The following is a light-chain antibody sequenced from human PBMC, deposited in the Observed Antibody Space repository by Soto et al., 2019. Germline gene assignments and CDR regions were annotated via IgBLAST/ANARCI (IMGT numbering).Light chain of an antibody. J-gene: IGLJ1*01. Sequence: ARTQPASVSGSPGQSITISCSGTSSDIGSYDHVAWYQQFPGKSPKLIIYAVSDRPSGVSDRFSGSKSGISASLTISGLQTEDEADYYCISYTDRQSYLFGTGTKVTVL. CDR2: AVS. CDR1: SSDIGSYDH. CDR3: ISYTDRQSYL. V-gene: IGLV2-14*03.